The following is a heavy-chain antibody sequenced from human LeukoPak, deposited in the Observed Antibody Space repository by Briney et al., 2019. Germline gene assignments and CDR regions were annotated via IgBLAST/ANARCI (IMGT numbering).Heavy chain of an antibody. CDR2: IKEDGSEK. CDR1: GFTFSSYW. D-gene: IGHD3-16*01. J-gene: IGHJ4*02. V-gene: IGHV3-7*05. Sequence: GGSLRLSCAASGFTFSSYWMSWVRQAPGKGPEWVANIKEDGSEKNYVDSVKGRFTISRDNAKNSLYLQMNSLRAEDTAVYYCARERLRTASAFDYWGQGTLVTVSS. CDR3: ARERLRTASAFDY.